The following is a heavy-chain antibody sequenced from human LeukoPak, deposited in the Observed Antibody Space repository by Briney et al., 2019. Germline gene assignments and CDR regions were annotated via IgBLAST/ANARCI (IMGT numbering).Heavy chain of an antibody. CDR3: ARGYCSGGSCWYFDY. D-gene: IGHD2-15*01. V-gene: IGHV3-20*04. CDR2: INWNGGSI. CDR1: GFTFDDYG. Sequence: GGFLRLSCAASGFTFDDYGMSWVRQAPGKGLEWVSGINWNGGSIGYADSVKGRFTISRDNAKNSLYLQMNSLRAEDTALYYCARGYCSGGSCWYFDYWGQGTQATVSS. J-gene: IGHJ4*02.